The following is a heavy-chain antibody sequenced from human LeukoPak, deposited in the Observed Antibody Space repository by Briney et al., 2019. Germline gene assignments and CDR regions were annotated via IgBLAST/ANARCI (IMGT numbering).Heavy chain of an antibody. V-gene: IGHV3-7*03. Sequence: GGSLRLSCAASGFTFSSYWMNWARQAPGKGLEWVASINHNGNVNYYVDSVKGRFTISRDNSKNTLYLQMNSLRAEDTAVYYCAKGPDEDIVVVHWFDPWGQGTLVTVSS. J-gene: IGHJ5*02. CDR3: AKGPDEDIVVVHWFDP. CDR2: INHNGNVN. D-gene: IGHD2-2*01. CDR1: GFTFSSYW.